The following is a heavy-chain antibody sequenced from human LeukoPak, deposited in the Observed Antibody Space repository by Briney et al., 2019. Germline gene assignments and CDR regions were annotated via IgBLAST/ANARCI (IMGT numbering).Heavy chain of an antibody. J-gene: IGHJ3*02. CDR3: AASMYHYGSGSGLDI. CDR1: GYTFTSYD. Sequence: ASVKVSCKASGYTFTSYDINWVRQATGQGLEWMGWMNPNSGNTGYAQKFQGRVTITRSTSISTAYMELSSLRSEDTAVYYCAASMYHYGSGSGLDIWGQGTMVTVSS. CDR2: MNPNSGNT. D-gene: IGHD3-10*01. V-gene: IGHV1-8*03.